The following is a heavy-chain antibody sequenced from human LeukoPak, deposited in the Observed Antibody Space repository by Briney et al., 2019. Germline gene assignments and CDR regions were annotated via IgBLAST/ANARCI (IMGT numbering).Heavy chain of an antibody. CDR1: GYSISSGYF. CDR2: INHSGST. CDR3: ARHSPPGWFGELLSKRPFDY. Sequence: PSETLSLTCTVSGYSISSGYFWSWIRQPPGKGLEWIGEINHSGSTNYNPSLKSRVTISVDTSKNQFSLKLSSVTAADTAVYYCARHSPPGWFGELLSKRPFDYWGQGTLVTVSS. V-gene: IGHV4-38-2*02. J-gene: IGHJ4*02. D-gene: IGHD3-10*01.